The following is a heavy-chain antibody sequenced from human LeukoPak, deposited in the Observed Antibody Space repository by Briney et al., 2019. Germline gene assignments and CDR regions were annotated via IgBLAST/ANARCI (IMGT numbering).Heavy chain of an antibody. D-gene: IGHD1-26*01. Sequence: GGSLRLSCAASGFSFGSYGIHWVRQAPGKGLEWVAVISHEGSNRYHSDSVRGRFTISRDNSKNMVYLQMNSLRAEDTAVYYCAKISGSEQYDAFDIWGQGTMVTVSS. CDR3: AKISGSEQYDAFDI. CDR2: ISHEGSNR. CDR1: GFSFGSYG. V-gene: IGHV3-30*18. J-gene: IGHJ3*02.